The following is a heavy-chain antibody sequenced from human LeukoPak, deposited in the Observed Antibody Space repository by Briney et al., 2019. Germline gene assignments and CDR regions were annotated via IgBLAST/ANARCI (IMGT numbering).Heavy chain of an antibody. CDR1: GFTFSSYA. V-gene: IGHV3-23*01. CDR2: ISGSGGST. Sequence: GGSLRLSCAASGFTFSSYAMSWVRQAPGKGLEWVSAISGSGGSTYYADSVKGRVTISRDNSKNTLYLQMISLRAEDTAVYYCAKELMVYAIAVRAFFDYWGQGTLVTVSS. D-gene: IGHD2-8*01. J-gene: IGHJ4*02. CDR3: AKELMVYAIAVRAFFDY.